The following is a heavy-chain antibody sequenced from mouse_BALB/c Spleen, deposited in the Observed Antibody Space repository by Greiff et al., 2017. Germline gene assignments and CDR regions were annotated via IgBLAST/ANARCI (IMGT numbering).Heavy chain of an antibody. V-gene: IGHV5-12-1*01. J-gene: IGHJ4*01. D-gene: IGHD1-2*01. CDR3: ARLLRLYAMDY. Sequence: EVKLMESGGGLVKPGGSLKLSCAASGFAFSSYDMSWVRQTPEKRLEWVAYISSGGGSTYYPDTVKGRFTISRDNAKNTLYLQMSSLKSEDTAMYYCARLLRLYAMDYWGQGTSVTVSS. CDR1: GFAFSSYD. CDR2: ISSGGGST.